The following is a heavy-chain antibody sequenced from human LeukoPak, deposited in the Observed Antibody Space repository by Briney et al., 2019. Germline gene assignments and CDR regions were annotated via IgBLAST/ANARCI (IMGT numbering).Heavy chain of an antibody. Sequence: ASVKVSCKASGYTFTSYDINWVRQATGQGLEWMGWMNPNSGNTGYVQKFQGRVTMTRNTSISTAYMELSSLRSEDTAVYYCARSALRAKCMDVWGQGTTVTVSS. D-gene: IGHD2-2*01. CDR1: GYTFTSYD. CDR2: MNPNSGNT. V-gene: IGHV1-8*01. CDR3: ARSALRAKCMDV. J-gene: IGHJ6*02.